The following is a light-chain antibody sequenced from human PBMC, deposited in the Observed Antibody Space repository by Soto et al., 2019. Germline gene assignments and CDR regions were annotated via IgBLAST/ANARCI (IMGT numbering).Light chain of an antibody. Sequence: QSALTQPASVSGSPGQSITLSCAGTTNDIGSYNYVSWFQQHPGEAPKFIIFEVTHRPSGISTRFSGSKSGNTASLTISDLQAEDEALYYCSSYKFSTTLRVFGGGTKVTVL. CDR1: TNDIGSYNY. J-gene: IGLJ3*02. CDR3: SSYKFSTTLRV. V-gene: IGLV2-14*01. CDR2: EVT.